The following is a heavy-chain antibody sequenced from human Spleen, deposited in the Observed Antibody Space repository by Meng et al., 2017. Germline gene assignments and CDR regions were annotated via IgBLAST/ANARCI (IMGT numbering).Heavy chain of an antibody. D-gene: IGHD4-23*01. CDR1: DGSINNYYW. Sequence: TLSLTCTVSDGSINNYYWSWIRQPPGKALEWLALIYWDDDERYSPSLKSRLTITKDTSKNQVVLTMTNMDPVDTATYYCAHILGAGNSGYFDLWGRGTLVTVSS. J-gene: IGHJ2*01. V-gene: IGHV2-5*02. CDR3: AHILGAGNSGYFDL. CDR2: IYWDDDE.